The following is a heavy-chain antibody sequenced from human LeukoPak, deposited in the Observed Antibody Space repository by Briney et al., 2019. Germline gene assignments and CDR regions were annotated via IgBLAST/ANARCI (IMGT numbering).Heavy chain of an antibody. CDR2: IYSGGST. V-gene: IGHV3-66*01. CDR1: GFSFSIYV. J-gene: IGHJ3*02. CDR3: ARAHYDILTGPNPAFDI. Sequence: GGSLRLSCAASGFSFSIYVMSWVRQAPGKGLEWVSIIYSGGSTYYADSVKGRFTISRDNSKNTLYLQMNSLRAEDTAVYYCARAHYDILTGPNPAFDIWGQGTMVTVSS. D-gene: IGHD3-9*01.